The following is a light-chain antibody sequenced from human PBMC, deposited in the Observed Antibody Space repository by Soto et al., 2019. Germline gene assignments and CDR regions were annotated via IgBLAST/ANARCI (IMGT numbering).Light chain of an antibody. CDR1: RNLLFGDGKTY. CDR2: EVS. Sequence: DIVMTQTPLSLSVTPGQPASISCKSSRNLLFGDGKTYLYWYLQTPGQPPQLLIYEVSNRFTGVPDRFSGSGSGTEFTLQISRVEAEDVGVYYCLQSSQLPDTFGQGTKLEIK. J-gene: IGKJ2*01. CDR3: LQSSQLPDT. V-gene: IGKV2D-29*01.